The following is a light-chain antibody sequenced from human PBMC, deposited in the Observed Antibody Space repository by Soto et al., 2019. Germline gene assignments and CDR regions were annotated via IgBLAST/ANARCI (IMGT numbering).Light chain of an antibody. CDR1: QSVFNNN. Sequence: EIVLTQSPGTLSLSPGERATLSCRASQSVFNNNLAWYQQKPGQAPRLLMFGASSRATGIPDRFSGSGSGKDCTLTISRLEPEDFAIYHCQQYGGSPRTFGQGTKLEIK. V-gene: IGKV3-20*01. J-gene: IGKJ2*01. CDR2: GAS. CDR3: QQYGGSPRT.